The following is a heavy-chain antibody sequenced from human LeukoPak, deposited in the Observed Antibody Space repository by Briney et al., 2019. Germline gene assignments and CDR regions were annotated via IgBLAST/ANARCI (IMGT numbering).Heavy chain of an antibody. CDR3: VQEFNHDQWFFDI. CDR1: GFIFSSYS. Sequence: GGSLRLSCAASGFIFSSYSMHWVRQAPGRGLEWVAVVSTAGTIKYYADSMKGRFTVSRDNSKNTVDLQMNSLRVEDTALYFCVQEFNHDQWFFDIWGRGTLVTVSS. V-gene: IGHV3-30*18. D-gene: IGHD3-22*01. CDR2: VSTAGTIK. J-gene: IGHJ2*01.